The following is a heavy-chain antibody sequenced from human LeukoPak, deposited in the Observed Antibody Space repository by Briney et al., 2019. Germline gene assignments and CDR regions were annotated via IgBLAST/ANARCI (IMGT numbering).Heavy chain of an antibody. CDR2: IYHSGST. CDR3: ARGNMVRGAQDY. V-gene: IGHV4-30-2*01. Sequence: SQTLSLTCTVSGGSISSGGYYWSWIRQPPGKGLEWIGYIYHSGSTYYNPSLKSRVTISVDRSKNQFSLKLSSVTAADTAVYYCARGNMVRGAQDYWGQGTLVTVSS. J-gene: IGHJ4*02. D-gene: IGHD3-10*01. CDR1: GGSISSGGYY.